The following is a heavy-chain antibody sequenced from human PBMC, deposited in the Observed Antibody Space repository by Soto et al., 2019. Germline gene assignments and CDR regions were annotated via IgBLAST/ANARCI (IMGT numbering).Heavy chain of an antibody. CDR1: GYTFTSYG. CDR3: ARGDHYYDN. J-gene: IGHJ4*02. CDR2: ISAYNGDP. Sequence: QAQLVQSGDEVKKPGASVKVSCKASGYTFTSYGITWVRHHPVQGLEWMGWISAYNGDPKYAQENQYRVTMTTDPSTSTDYMELRSLRSDDTAVYYCARGDHYYDNWGQGALVTVSP. V-gene: IGHV1-18*04.